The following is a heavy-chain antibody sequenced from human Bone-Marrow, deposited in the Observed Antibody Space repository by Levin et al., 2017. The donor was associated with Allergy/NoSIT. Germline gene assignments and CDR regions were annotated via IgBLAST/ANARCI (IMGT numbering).Heavy chain of an antibody. D-gene: IGHD5-18*01. J-gene: IGHJ6*02. V-gene: IGHV4-30-4*01. CDR1: GGSIRSADHS. CDR2: MYHSGST. CDR3: ARGGFRYSYGNFYHYGLDV. Sequence: SQTLSLPCTVSGGSIRSADHSWNWIRQPPGKGLEWIGYMYHSGSTFYNPSLKSRLTISVDTSKKQFSLKLTSVTAADTAVYYCARGGFRYSYGNFYHYGLDVWGPGTTVTVSS.